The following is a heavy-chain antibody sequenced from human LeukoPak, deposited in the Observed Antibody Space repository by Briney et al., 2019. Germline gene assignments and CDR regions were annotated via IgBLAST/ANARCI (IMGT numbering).Heavy chain of an antibody. V-gene: IGHV3-7*01. D-gene: IGHD2-21*01. CDR1: GFTFSNYW. CDR2: IKEDVTEI. Sequence: GGSLRLSCAASGFTFSNYWMSWVRQAPGKGLEWVASIKEDVTEINHADSVKGRFSISRDNAKNSLYLQMRSLRAEDTAVYYCARHIDTALEYRGQGTLVTVSS. CDR3: ARHIDTALEY. J-gene: IGHJ4*02.